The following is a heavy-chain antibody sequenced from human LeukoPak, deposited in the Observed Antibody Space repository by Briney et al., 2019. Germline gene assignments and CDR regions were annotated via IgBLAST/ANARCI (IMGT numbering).Heavy chain of an antibody. CDR1: GYSISSGYY. D-gene: IGHD3-10*01. CDR3: ARESPWVRGVWFDP. Sequence: SETLSLTCTVSGYSISSGYYWGWIRQPPGKGLEWIGSIYHSGSTYYNPSLKSRVTISVDTSKNQFSLKLSSVTAADTAVYYCARESPWVRGVWFDPWGQGTLVTVSS. CDR2: IYHSGST. V-gene: IGHV4-38-2*02. J-gene: IGHJ5*02.